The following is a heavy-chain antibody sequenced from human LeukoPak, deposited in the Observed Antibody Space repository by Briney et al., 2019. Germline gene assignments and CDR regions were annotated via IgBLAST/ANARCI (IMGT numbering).Heavy chain of an antibody. CDR3: ARRGLYGLIY. V-gene: IGHV4-34*01. D-gene: IGHD2/OR15-2a*01. CDR1: GGSFNGYY. J-gene: IGHJ4*02. Sequence: KASETLSLTCAVYGGSFNGYYWSWIRQPPGKGLEWIGEINHSGSTNYNPSLKSRVTISVDTSKNQFSLKLSSVTAADTAVYYCARRGLYGLIYWGQETLVTVSS. CDR2: INHSGST.